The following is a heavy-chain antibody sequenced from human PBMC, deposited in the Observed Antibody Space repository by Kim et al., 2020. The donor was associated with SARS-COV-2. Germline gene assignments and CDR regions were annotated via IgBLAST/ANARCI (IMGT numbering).Heavy chain of an antibody. V-gene: IGHV3-23*01. J-gene: IGHJ4*02. D-gene: IGHD2-8*02. CDR3: ANDCASAGGPTTEI. Sequence: ADSGKGRFTISRDGSKSTLYLQMNSLRAEDTAVYYCANDCASAGGPTTEIWGQGTLVTVSS.